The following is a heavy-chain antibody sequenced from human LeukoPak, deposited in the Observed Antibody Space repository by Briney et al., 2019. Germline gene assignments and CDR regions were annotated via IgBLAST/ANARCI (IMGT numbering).Heavy chain of an antibody. CDR2: ISYDGSNK. Sequence: GGSLRLSCAASGFTFSSYAMHWVRQAPGKGLEWVAVISYDGSNKYYADSVKGRFTISRDNSKNTLYLQMNSLRAEDTAVYYCARSASLYYYDSSGYVDYWGQGTLVTVSS. V-gene: IGHV3-30*04. J-gene: IGHJ4*02. CDR3: ARSASLYYYDSSGYVDY. CDR1: GFTFSSYA. D-gene: IGHD3-22*01.